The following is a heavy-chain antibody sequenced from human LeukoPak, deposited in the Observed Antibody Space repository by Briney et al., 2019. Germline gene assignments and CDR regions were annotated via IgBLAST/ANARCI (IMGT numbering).Heavy chain of an antibody. D-gene: IGHD3-9*01. CDR1: GGSISSCGYY. CDR3: ARDGRLGLDY. J-gene: IGHJ4*02. Sequence: SQTLSLTCTVSGGSISSCGYYWRWIRQHPGKGLEWIGYIYYSGSTYYNPSLKSRVTISVDTSKNQFSLKLSSVTAADTAVYYCARDGRLGLDYWGQGTLVTVSS. V-gene: IGHV4-31*03. CDR2: IYYSGST.